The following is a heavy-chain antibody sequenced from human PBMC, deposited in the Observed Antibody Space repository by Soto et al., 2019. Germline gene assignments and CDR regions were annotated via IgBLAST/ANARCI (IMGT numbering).Heavy chain of an antibody. CDR2: VSSTGNT. V-gene: IGHV4-4*07. D-gene: IGHD6-13*01. CDR1: GGSISNYY. CDR3: ARGVPAAGTDWFDP. J-gene: IGHJ5*02. Sequence: PWETLSLTCTVSGGSISNYYWIWIPQPGEKRLECIGRVSSTGNTYYNPSLKSRVTISVDTSRNQVPLNLTSVTAADTAVYYCARGVPAAGTDWFDPWGQGTLVTVSS.